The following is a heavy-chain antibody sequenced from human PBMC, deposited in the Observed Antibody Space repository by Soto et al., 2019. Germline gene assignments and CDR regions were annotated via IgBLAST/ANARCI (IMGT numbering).Heavy chain of an antibody. J-gene: IGHJ4*02. CDR3: ATMGTPVTGLYYFDY. V-gene: IGHV4-30-4*08. CDR2: IYHSGST. Sequence: PSETLSLTCTVSGGSISSGGYYWSWIRQHPGKGLEWIGYIYHSGSTYYSASLRSRVSISVDTSKNQFSLDLSSVTAADTAVYYCATMGTPVTGLYYFDYWGQGTLVTVSS. D-gene: IGHD4-17*01. CDR1: GGSISSGGYY.